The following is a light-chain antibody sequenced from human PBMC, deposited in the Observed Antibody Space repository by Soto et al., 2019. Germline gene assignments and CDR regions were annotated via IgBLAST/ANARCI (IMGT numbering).Light chain of an antibody. CDR1: QGIRTY. V-gene: IGKV1-9*01. Sequence: DIQVTQSPSFLSASVGDRVTITCRASQGIRTYLAWYQQKAGRAPKLLINSASTLHSGVPSRFNGSGSGTDFTLTISSLQPEDFATYDCQQFNNYPRTFGQGTKLEIK. CDR2: SAS. CDR3: QQFNNYPRT. J-gene: IGKJ2*01.